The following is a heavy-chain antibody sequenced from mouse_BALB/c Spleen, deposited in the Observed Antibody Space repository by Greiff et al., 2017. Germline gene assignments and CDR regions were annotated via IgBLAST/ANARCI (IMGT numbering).Heavy chain of an antibody. D-gene: IGHD2-3*01. J-gene: IGHJ3*01. Sequence: EVMLVESGAELVKPGASVKLSCTASGFNIKDTYMHWVKQRPEQGLEWIGRIDPANGNTKYDPKFQGKATITADTSSNTAYLQLSSLTSEDTAVYYCASDGRFAYWGQGTLVTVSA. CDR3: ASDGRFAY. CDR1: GFNIKDTY. CDR2: IDPANGNT. V-gene: IGHV14-3*02.